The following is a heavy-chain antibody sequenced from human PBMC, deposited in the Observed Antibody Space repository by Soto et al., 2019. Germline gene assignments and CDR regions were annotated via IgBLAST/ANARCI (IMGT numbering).Heavy chain of an antibody. CDR1: GGSISSGGYY. CDR2: IYYSGTT. V-gene: IGHV4-31*03. D-gene: IGHD2-21*01. J-gene: IGHJ6*02. CDR3: AASCVACGGFNYYGMDV. Sequence: SETLSLSCTVSGGSISSGGYYWYWIRQHPGKGLEWIGYIYYSGTTYYNPSLKSRVTISVDTSKNQFSLKLSSVTAADTAVYYCAASCVACGGFNYYGMDVWGQGTTVTVSS.